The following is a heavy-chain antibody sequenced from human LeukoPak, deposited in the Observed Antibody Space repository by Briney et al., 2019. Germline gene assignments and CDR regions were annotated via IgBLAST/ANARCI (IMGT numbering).Heavy chain of an antibody. Sequence: SETLSLTCTVSGGSISSSSAYWGWIRQPPGKGLEWIGSIYYRKNTYYNPSLKSRVTISADTSKNQFSLTLGSVSATDTAVYYCACPRGFSYGYFDYWGQGTLVTVSS. CDR1: GGSISSSSAY. CDR2: IYYRKNT. D-gene: IGHD5-18*01. V-gene: IGHV4-39*01. J-gene: IGHJ4*02. CDR3: ACPRGFSYGYFDY.